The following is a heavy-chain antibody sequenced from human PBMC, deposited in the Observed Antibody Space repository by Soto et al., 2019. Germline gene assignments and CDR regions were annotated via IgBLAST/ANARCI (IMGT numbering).Heavy chain of an antibody. CDR2: IYTSGST. Sequence: QVQLQESGPGLVKPSETLSLTCTLSGGSISSYYWSWIRQPVGKGLEWIGRIYTSGSTNYDPSLKSAVTMSVDTSQTQSSLKLSSVPAAETAVYFCPRDSGDSQGFDYWGQGTLVTVSS. V-gene: IGHV4-4*07. CDR3: PRDSGDSQGFDY. D-gene: IGHD2-21*02. CDR1: GGSISSYY. J-gene: IGHJ4*02.